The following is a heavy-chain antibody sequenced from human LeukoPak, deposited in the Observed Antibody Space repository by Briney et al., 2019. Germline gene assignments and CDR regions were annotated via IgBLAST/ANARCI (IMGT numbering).Heavy chain of an antibody. CDR2: IIPILGIA. CDR1: GGTFSSYA. D-gene: IGHD4-17*01. J-gene: IGHJ5*02. Sequence: RASVKVSCKASGGTFSSYAISWVRQAPGQGLEWMGRIIPILGIANYAQKFQGRVTITADKSTSTAYMELSSLRSEDTAVYYCVSTVTTDTALQNWFDPWGQGTLVTVSS. V-gene: IGHV1-69*04. CDR3: VSTVTTDTALQNWFDP.